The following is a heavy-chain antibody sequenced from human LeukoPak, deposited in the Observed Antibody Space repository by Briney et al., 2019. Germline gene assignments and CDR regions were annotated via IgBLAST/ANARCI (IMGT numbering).Heavy chain of an antibody. V-gene: IGHV4-4*07. CDR3: ARDVHSSSYYYYYMDV. J-gene: IGHJ6*03. Sequence: PSETLSLTCTVSGGSISSYYWSWIRQPAGKGLEWIGRIYTSGSTNYNPSLKSRVTMSVDTSKNQFSLKLSSVTAADTAVYYCARDVHSSSYYYYYMDVWGKGTTVTVSS. D-gene: IGHD6-6*01. CDR1: GGSISSYY. CDR2: IYTSGST.